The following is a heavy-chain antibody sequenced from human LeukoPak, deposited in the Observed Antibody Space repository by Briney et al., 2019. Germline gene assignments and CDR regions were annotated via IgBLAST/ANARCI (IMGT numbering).Heavy chain of an antibody. CDR1: GFTFSSHG. D-gene: IGHD1-26*01. CDR2: ISKDGSNI. Sequence: GGSLRLSCAASGFTFSSHGMHWVRQAPGKGPEWVAVISKDGSNIYYADSVKGRFTISRDNSKSTLYLQMNSLRTEDTAIYYCVRRFPVSSGSFYAPFHYWGQGTLVTVSS. V-gene: IGHV3-30*03. CDR3: VRRFPVSSGSFYAPFHY. J-gene: IGHJ4*02.